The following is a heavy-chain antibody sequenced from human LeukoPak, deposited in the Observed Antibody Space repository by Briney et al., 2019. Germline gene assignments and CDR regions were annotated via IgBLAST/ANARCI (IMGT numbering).Heavy chain of an antibody. Sequence: GGSLRLSCAASGFTVSSNYMSWVRQAPGKGLEWVSVIYSGGSTYYADSVKGRFTISRDNSKNTLYLQMNSLRAEDTAVYYCARLGCSSTSCPLGDWFDPWGQGTLVTVSS. CDR3: ARLGCSSTSCPLGDWFDP. V-gene: IGHV3-66*02. CDR2: IYSGGST. D-gene: IGHD2-2*01. CDR1: GFTVSSNY. J-gene: IGHJ5*02.